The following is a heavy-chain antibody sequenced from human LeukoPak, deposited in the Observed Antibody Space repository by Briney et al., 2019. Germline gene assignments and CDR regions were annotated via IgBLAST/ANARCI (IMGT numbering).Heavy chain of an antibody. J-gene: IGHJ6*02. CDR1: GYTFTSYA. CDR3: ASGYSGYDYYYYYYGMDV. CDR2: TNTNTGNP. D-gene: IGHD5-12*01. V-gene: IGHV7-4-1*02. Sequence: ASVKVSCKASGYTFTSYAMNWVRQAPGQGLEWMGWTNTNTGNPTYAQGFTGRFVFSLDTSVSTAYLQISSLKAEDTAVYYCASGYSGYDYYYYYYGMDVWGQGTTVTVSS.